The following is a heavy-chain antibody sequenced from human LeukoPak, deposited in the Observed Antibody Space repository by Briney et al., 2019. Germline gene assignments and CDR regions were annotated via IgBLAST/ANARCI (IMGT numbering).Heavy chain of an antibody. CDR1: GFTFSNYW. CDR2: IKQDGSEK. V-gene: IGHV3-7*01. D-gene: IGHD2-15*01. Sequence: PGGSLRLSCAVSGFTFSNYWMTWVRQAPGKGLEWVAKIKQDGSEKYYVDSVKGRFTISRDNAQNSLFLHMNSLRAEDTAVYYCARRFCSGNTCYPSFDYWGQGTLVTVSS. J-gene: IGHJ4*02. CDR3: ARRFCSGNTCYPSFDY.